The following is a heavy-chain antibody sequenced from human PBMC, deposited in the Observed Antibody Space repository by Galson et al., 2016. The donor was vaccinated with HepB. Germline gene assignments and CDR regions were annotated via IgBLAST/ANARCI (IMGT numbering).Heavy chain of an antibody. CDR3: ARRSPVGGTHYFYYYGMDV. J-gene: IGHJ6*02. CDR1: GYDFTNYW. D-gene: IGHD1-26*01. Sequence: QSGAEVKKPGESLKISCKGSGYDFTNYWIGWVRQMPGKGLEWLGIIYPGDSDTRNSPSFHGQVTISADKSIGTAYLQWSSLKASDTAMYYCARRSPVGGTHYFYYYGMDVWGQGTTVIVSS. CDR2: IYPGDSDT. V-gene: IGHV5-51*01.